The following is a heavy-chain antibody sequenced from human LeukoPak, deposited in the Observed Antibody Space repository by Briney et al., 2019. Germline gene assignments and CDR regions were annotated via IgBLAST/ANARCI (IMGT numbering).Heavy chain of an antibody. V-gene: IGHV1-2*06. CDR1: GYTFTGYY. D-gene: IGHD3-22*01. CDR3: ARVEGHYDSSGYYY. CDR2: INPNSGGT. J-gene: IGHJ4*02. Sequence: VASVKVSCKASGYTFTGYYMQWVRQAPGQGLEWMGRINPNSGGTNYAQKFQGRVTMTRDTSISTAYMELSRLRSDDTAVYYCARVEGHYDSSGYYYWGQGTLVTVSS.